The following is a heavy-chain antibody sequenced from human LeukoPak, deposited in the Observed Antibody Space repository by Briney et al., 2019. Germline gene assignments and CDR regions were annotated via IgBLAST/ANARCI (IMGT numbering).Heavy chain of an antibody. CDR3: ARQQRAPGIAVAGTFDY. V-gene: IGHV5-51*01. Sequence: GESLKISCKGSGYSFTSYWIGWVRQMPGKGLEWMGIIYPGDSDTRYSPSFQGQVTISADKSISTAYLQWSSLKASDTAMYYCARQQRAPGIAVAGTFDYWGQGTLVTVSS. CDR1: GYSFTSYW. CDR2: IYPGDSDT. D-gene: IGHD6-19*01. J-gene: IGHJ4*02.